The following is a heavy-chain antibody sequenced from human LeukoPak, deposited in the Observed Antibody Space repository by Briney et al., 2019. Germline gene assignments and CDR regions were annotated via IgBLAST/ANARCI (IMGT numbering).Heavy chain of an antibody. J-gene: IGHJ4*02. CDR3: AREIIGGFNPGAY. CDR1: GGSISSSSYY. CDR2: IHRSGST. D-gene: IGHD3-16*02. V-gene: IGHV4-39*06. Sequence: PSETLSLTCTVSGGSISSSSYYWGWIRQPPGKGLEWIGEIHRSGSTNYNPSLQRRVTISIDRPKNQIALELSSVTAADTAVYYCAREIIGGFNPGAYWGQGTLVTVSS.